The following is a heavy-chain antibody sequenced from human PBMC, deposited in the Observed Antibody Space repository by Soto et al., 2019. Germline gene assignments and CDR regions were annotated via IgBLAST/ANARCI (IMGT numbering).Heavy chain of an antibody. J-gene: IGHJ4*02. CDR3: ARAGGGGATRDSFDC. CDR2: LSYDGSIK. V-gene: IGHV3-30*03. D-gene: IGHD1-26*01. CDR1: GFTFRDYG. Sequence: QVQLVESGGGVVQPGRSLRLSCAASGFTFRDYGIHWVRQAPGKGLEGVAVLSYDGSIKYYADSVKGRFTISRDNSHNTLFLQVNSMRAEDTDVYYCARAGGGGATRDSFDCWGQGTLVTVSS.